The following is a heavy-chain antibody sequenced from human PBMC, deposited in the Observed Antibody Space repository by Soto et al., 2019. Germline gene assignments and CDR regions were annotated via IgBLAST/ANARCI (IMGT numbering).Heavy chain of an antibody. CDR3: ARRQGYDNYGMDV. D-gene: IGHD5-12*01. CDR1: GGSISSGGYY. V-gene: IGHV4-31*03. Sequence: SETLSLTCTVSGGSISSGGYYWSWIRQHPGKGLEWIGYIYYSGGTYYNPSLKSRVTMSVDTSKNQFSLKLSSVTAADTAVYYCARRQGYDNYGMDVWGQGTTVTVSS. J-gene: IGHJ6*02. CDR2: IYYSGGT.